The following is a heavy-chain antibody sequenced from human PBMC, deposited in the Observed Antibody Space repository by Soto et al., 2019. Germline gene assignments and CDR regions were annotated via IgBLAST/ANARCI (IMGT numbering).Heavy chain of an antibody. Sequence: SVKVSCKASGGTFSSYAISWVRQAPGQGLEWMGGIIPIFGTANYAQKFQGRVTITADESTSTAYMELSSLRSEDTAVYYCARVVVPAAILWFDPWGQGTLVTVSS. J-gene: IGHJ5*02. CDR3: ARVVVPAAILWFDP. D-gene: IGHD2-2*01. V-gene: IGHV1-69*13. CDR1: GGTFSSYA. CDR2: IIPIFGTA.